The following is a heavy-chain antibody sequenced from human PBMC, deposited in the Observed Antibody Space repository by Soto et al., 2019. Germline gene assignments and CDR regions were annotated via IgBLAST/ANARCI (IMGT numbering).Heavy chain of an antibody. Sequence: QVQLQQWGAGLLKPSETLSLTCAVYGGSFSGYYWSWIRQPPGKGLEWIGEINHSGSTNYNPSLKRRVTRAVDTSKNQFSLKLSSVAAADTAVYYCARGQITNGSGSSTDYYYYYGMDVWGQGTTVTVSS. V-gene: IGHV4-34*01. J-gene: IGHJ6*02. CDR1: GGSFSGYY. D-gene: IGHD3-10*01. CDR3: ARGQITNGSGSSTDYYYYYGMDV. CDR2: INHSGST.